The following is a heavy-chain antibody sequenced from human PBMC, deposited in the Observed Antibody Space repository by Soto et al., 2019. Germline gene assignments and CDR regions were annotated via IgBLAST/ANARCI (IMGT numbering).Heavy chain of an antibody. CDR1: GGSISSGDYY. V-gene: IGHV4-30-4*01. D-gene: IGHD2-2*01. CDR2: VFYSGST. CDR3: GRVMIGTSRHTDSDY. J-gene: IGHJ4*02. Sequence: SETLSLTCTVSGGSISSGDYYWSWIRQPPGKGLEWIGYVFYSGSTYYNPSLDNRVTISLHTSKNQFSLKVASVTAADTAIYYCGRVMIGTSRHTDSDYWGQGTQVTVSS.